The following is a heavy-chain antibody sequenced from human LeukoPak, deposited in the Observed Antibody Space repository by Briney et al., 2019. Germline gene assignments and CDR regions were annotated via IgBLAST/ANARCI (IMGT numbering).Heavy chain of an antibody. CDR2: IYSGGST. CDR1: GSTVSSNY. Sequence: GGSLRLSCAASGSTVSSNYMSWVRQAPGKGLEWVSVIYSGGSTYYADSVKGRFTISRDNSKNTLYLQMNSLRAEDTAVYYCARDPRDGYNHDAFDIWGQGTMVTVSS. J-gene: IGHJ3*02. D-gene: IGHD5-24*01. CDR3: ARDPRDGYNHDAFDI. V-gene: IGHV3-53*01.